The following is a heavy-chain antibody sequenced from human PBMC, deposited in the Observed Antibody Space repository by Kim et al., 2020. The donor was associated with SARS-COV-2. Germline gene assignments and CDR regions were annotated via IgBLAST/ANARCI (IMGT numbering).Heavy chain of an antibody. CDR2: IAARSVDT. CDR3: VRDRPRGYYYGMDV. V-gene: IGHV3-23*01. CDR1: GFSLSYYA. J-gene: IGHJ6*02. Sequence: GGSLRLSCAASGFSLSYYAMTWVRQAPGKGLEWVSSIAARSVDTYYSESMKGRFTISRHNSENTVYLQMNNLRAEDTAIYYCVRDRPRGYYYGMDVWGQGTLVTVPS.